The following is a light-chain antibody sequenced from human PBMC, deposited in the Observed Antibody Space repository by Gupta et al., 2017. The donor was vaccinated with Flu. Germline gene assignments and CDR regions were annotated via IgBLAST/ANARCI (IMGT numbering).Light chain of an antibody. CDR1: QSLVYSDGNTY. CDR3: MKGTPPLT. J-gene: IGKJ2*01. CDR2: EVS. V-gene: IGKV2-30*01. Sequence: VVMTKSPLSLPVTLEPPASISCRSSQSLVYSDGNTYLNWFQQRPGQSPRLLIYEVSNRDSGVPDRCSGSGSGTYFTLKISRVEADDVGFYYCMKGTPPLTFGQGTKLEIK.